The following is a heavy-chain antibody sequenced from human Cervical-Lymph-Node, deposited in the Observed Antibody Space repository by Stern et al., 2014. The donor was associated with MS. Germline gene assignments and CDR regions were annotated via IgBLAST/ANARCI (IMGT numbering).Heavy chain of an antibody. CDR3: ARGETPIPSYGMDV. CDR1: GGSLSGYA. J-gene: IGHJ6*02. D-gene: IGHD1-26*01. Sequence: VHLVESGAEVKKPGSSVKVSCKASGGSLSGYAISWVRQAPGQGLEWLGRIIPIFGTSNYAQKFQGRVTITAYRSTNTAYMELSSLRTEDTAIYYCARGETPIPSYGMDVWGQGTTVTVSS. V-gene: IGHV1-69*06. CDR2: IIPIFGTS.